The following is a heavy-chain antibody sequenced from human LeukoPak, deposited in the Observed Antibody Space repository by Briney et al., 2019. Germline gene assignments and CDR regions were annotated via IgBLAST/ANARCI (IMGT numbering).Heavy chain of an antibody. D-gene: IGHD1-7*01. CDR2: IIPIFGTA. CDR3: AGDRGGQSNWNYLGYYYYYMDV. CDR1: GGTFSSYA. Sequence: ASVKVSCKASGGTFSSYAISWVRQAPGQGLEWMGGIIPIFGTANYAQKFQGRVTITTDESTSTAYMELSSLRSEDTAVYYCAGDRGGQSNWNYLGYYYYYMDVWGKGTTVTVSS. V-gene: IGHV1-69*05. J-gene: IGHJ6*03.